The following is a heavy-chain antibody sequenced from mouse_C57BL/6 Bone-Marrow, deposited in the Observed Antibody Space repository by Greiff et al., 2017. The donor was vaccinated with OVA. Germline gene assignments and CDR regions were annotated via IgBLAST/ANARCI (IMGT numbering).Heavy chain of an antibody. J-gene: IGHJ2*01. Sequence: VQLQQPGAELVKPGASVKLSCKASGYTFTSYWMHWVKQRPGQGLEWIGMIHPNSGSTNYNEKFKSKATLTVDKSSSTAYMQLSSLTSEDSAVYCCARGSDYDCDSDYWGQGTTLTVSS. CDR1: GYTFTSYW. CDR2: IHPNSGST. CDR3: ARGSDYDCDSDY. V-gene: IGHV1-64*01. D-gene: IGHD2-4*01.